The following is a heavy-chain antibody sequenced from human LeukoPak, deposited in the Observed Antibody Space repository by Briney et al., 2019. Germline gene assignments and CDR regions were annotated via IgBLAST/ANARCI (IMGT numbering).Heavy chain of an antibody. Sequence: GGSLRLSCAASGFTFSSYAMSWVRQAPGKGLEWVSYISSSGSTIYYADSVKGRFTISRDNAKNSLYLQMNSLRAEDTAVYYCAGNYDYVWGSKGSFDYWGQGTLVTVSS. CDR1: GFTFSSYA. D-gene: IGHD3-16*01. CDR2: ISSSGSTI. CDR3: AGNYDYVWGSKGSFDY. J-gene: IGHJ4*02. V-gene: IGHV3-48*04.